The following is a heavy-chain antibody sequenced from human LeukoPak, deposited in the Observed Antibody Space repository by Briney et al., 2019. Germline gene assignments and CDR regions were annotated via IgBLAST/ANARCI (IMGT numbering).Heavy chain of an antibody. CDR2: IFYSGNT. CDR3: AREEVERGGGYYYYYMDV. D-gene: IGHD3-16*01. V-gene: IGHV4-59*01. J-gene: IGHJ6*03. Sequence: SETLSLTCAVSGGSISPYYWSWIRQSPGKGLEWIGYIFYSGNTNYNPSLKSRVTISLDTSKNQFSLRLSAVTATDTAVYYCAREEVERGGGYYYYYMDVWGKGTTVIVSS. CDR1: GGSISPYY.